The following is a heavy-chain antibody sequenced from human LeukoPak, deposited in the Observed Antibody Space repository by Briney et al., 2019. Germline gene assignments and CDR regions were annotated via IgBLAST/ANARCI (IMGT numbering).Heavy chain of an antibody. J-gene: IGHJ4*02. CDR1: GGSISIYY. Sequence: PSETLSLTCTVSGGSISIYYGSWIRQPPGKGLEWIGYIYYSGSTNYNPSLKSRVTISVDTSKNQFSLKLSSVTAADTAVYYCARAIVVPAAIYYFDYWGQGTLVTVSS. D-gene: IGHD2-2*02. V-gene: IGHV4-59*01. CDR3: ARAIVVPAAIYYFDY. CDR2: IYYSGST.